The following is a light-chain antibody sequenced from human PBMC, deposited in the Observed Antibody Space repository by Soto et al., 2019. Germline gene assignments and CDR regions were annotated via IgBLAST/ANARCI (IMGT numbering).Light chain of an antibody. Sequence: DIQMTQSPSSLSASVGDIVTITCRASQSISSYLNWYQQKPGKAPKLLIYAASSLQSGVPSRFSGGGSGTDFTLTISSLQPEDFATYYCQQSYSTPLTFGGGTKVEIK. J-gene: IGKJ4*01. CDR2: AAS. CDR3: QQSYSTPLT. CDR1: QSISSY. V-gene: IGKV1-39*01.